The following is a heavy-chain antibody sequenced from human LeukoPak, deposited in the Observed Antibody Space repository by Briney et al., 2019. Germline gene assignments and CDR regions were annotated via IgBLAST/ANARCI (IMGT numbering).Heavy chain of an antibody. CDR1: GFTFSSYE. J-gene: IGHJ5*02. V-gene: IGHV3-48*03. CDR3: VTTMVWGVINEWFDP. Sequence: PGGSLRLSCAASGFTFSSYEMNWVRQAPGKGLEWVSYISSNGSTIYYADSVKGRFTISRDNAKNSLYLQMNSLRAEDTAVYYCVTTMVWGVINEWFDPWGERTLVTVSS. D-gene: IGHD3-10*01. CDR2: ISSNGSTI.